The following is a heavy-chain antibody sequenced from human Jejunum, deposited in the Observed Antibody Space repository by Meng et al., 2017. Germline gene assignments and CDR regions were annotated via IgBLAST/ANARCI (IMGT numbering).Heavy chain of an antibody. V-gene: IGHV4-4*02. CDR3: ARGVGDIRFGFDY. CDR2: IYLSGRS. CDR1: GYSSDSNSW. D-gene: IGHD3-16*01. Sequence: GHRQGSGAGLVMPSGALSRPCQVSGYSSDSNSWGGGLPQPPGKGLELIGEIYLSGRSNYIPSLKSPVSISLDESKNQFSLTLNSVTAADTSVYYCARGVGDIRFGFDYWGQGILVTVSS. J-gene: IGHJ4*02.